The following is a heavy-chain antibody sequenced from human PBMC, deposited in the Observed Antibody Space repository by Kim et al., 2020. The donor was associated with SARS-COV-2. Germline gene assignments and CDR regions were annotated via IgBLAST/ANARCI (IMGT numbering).Heavy chain of an antibody. CDR3: AREYSSSWYGGGGFDY. J-gene: IGHJ4*02. D-gene: IGHD6-13*01. Sequence: SVKGRFTISRDNSKNTLYRQMNSLRAEDTAVYYCAREYSSSWYGGGGFDYWGQGTLVTVSS. V-gene: IGHV3-30*01.